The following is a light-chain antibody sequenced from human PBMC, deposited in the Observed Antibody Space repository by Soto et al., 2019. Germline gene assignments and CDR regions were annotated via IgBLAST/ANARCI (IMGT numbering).Light chain of an antibody. CDR3: QQDGSSPPYT. CDR2: GAS. V-gene: IGKV3-20*01. CDR1: QSVGSNY. J-gene: IGKJ2*01. Sequence: EIGLTQSPGTLSLSPGERATLSCRASQSVGSNYLAWYQQKPGQAPRLLIYGASSRASGSPDRFSGSGSGTDSTLTISSLEPEDFAVYYCQQDGSSPPYTFGQGPKLDIK.